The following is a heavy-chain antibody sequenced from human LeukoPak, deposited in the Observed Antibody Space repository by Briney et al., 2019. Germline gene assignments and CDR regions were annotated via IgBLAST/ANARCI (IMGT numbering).Heavy chain of an antibody. V-gene: IGHV3-49*03. J-gene: IGHJ4*02. CDR2: IRSKAYGGTT. CDR1: GFTFGDYA. Sequence: GGSLRLSCTASGFTFGDYAMSWFRQAPGKGLEWVGFIRSKAYGGTTEYAASVKGRFTVSRDDSKSIAYLQMNSLKTEDTAVYYCAKSVLTTVVLSRGFDYWGQGTLVTVSS. D-gene: IGHD4-23*01. CDR3: AKSVLTTVVLSRGFDY.